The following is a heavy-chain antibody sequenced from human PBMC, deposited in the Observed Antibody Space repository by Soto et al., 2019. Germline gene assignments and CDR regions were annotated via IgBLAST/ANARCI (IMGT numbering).Heavy chain of an antibody. CDR2: IWYDGSNK. CDR1: GFTFSSYG. J-gene: IGHJ4*02. D-gene: IGHD1-1*01. Sequence: HPGGSLRLSCAASGFTFSSYGMHWVRQAPGKGLEWVAVIWYDGSNKYYADSVKGRFTISRDNSKNTLYLQMNSLRAEDTAVYYCARDGVRRDGFAYRPLYYFDYWGQGTLVTVSS. CDR3: ARDGVRRDGFAYRPLYYFDY. V-gene: IGHV3-33*01.